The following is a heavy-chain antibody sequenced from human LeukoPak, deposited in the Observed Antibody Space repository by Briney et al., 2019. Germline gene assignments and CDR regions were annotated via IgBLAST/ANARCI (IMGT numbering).Heavy chain of an antibody. J-gene: IGHJ4*02. CDR2: VRYDGSNK. V-gene: IGHV3-30*02. CDR3: AKDRGTARSTHFDY. D-gene: IGHD3-10*01. Sequence: GGSLRLSCAASGFIFSRYDMHWVRQAPGKGLEWVEYVRYDGSNKYYADSVKGRFTISRDDSRNTLYLQMNNLRAEDTAVYYCAKDRGTARSTHFDYWGQGTLVTVSS. CDR1: GFIFSRYD.